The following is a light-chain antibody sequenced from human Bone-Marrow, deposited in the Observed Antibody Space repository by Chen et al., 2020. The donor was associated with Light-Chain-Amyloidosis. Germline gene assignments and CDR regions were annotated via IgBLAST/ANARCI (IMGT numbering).Light chain of an antibody. CDR2: DDS. CDR3: QVWDRSSDRPV. V-gene: IGLV3-21*02. Sequence: SYVLTQPSSVSVAPGQTATIACGGNNIGSTSVHWYQQTPGQAPLLVVYDDSDRPSGIPERLSGYNSGNTANLTISRFEAGDEADYYGQVWDRSSDRPVFGGGTKLTVL. J-gene: IGLJ3*02. CDR1: NIGSTS.